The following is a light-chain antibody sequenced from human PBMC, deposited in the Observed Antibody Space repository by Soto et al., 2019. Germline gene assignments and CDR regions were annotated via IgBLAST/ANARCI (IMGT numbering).Light chain of an antibody. Sequence: EIVFTQSPATRSLSPGERATLSCRASQSVSSNHLAWYQQKPGQAPRLLIYGGSSRATGIPVRFSGSGSETDFTLTITRLEPEDFAVYYCQQYSSSRTFGQGTKVDIK. J-gene: IGKJ1*01. CDR1: QSVSSNH. CDR3: QQYSSSRT. CDR2: GGS. V-gene: IGKV3-20*01.